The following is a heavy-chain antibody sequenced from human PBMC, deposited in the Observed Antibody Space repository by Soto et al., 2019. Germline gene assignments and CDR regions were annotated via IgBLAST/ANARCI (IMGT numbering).Heavy chain of an antibody. V-gene: IGHV3-7*01. J-gene: IGHJ4*02. Sequence: EVQLVESGGGLVQPGGSLRLSCEASGFTLSSYWMSWIRQAPGKGLEWVANTRQDGGQSYLVDSVQGRFTIYSDNAKNSVYLQINSLRAEDTSVYYCVIDGSTGWHFDSWGQGILVTVSS. D-gene: IGHD6-19*01. CDR3: VIDGSTGWHFDS. CDR2: TRQDGGQS. CDR1: GFTLSSYW.